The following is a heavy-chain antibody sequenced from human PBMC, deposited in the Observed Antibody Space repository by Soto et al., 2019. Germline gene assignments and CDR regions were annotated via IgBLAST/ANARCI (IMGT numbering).Heavy chain of an antibody. CDR1: GGSISSSSYY. D-gene: IGHD1-26*01. CDR3: ARGRVGAIWLWFDP. V-gene: IGHV4-39*01. J-gene: IGHJ5*02. CDR2: IYYSGST. Sequence: PSETLSLTCTVSGGSISSSSYYWGWIRQPPGKGLEWIGSIYYSGSTYYNPSLKSRVTISVDASKNQFSLKLSSVTAADTAVYYCARGRVGAIWLWFDPWGQGTLVNVSS.